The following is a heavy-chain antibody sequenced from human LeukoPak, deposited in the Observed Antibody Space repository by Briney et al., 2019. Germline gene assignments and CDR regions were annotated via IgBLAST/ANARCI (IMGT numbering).Heavy chain of an antibody. CDR1: GGTFSSYA. Sequence: SVKVSCKASGGTFSSYAISWVRQAPGQGLEWMGGIIPIFGTANYAQKFQGRVTITADESTSTAYMEPSSLRSEDTAVYYCARVGYCSSTSCYSYFDYWGQGTLVTVSS. V-gene: IGHV1-69*13. CDR2: IIPIFGTA. D-gene: IGHD2-2*01. J-gene: IGHJ4*02. CDR3: ARVGYCSSTSCYSYFDY.